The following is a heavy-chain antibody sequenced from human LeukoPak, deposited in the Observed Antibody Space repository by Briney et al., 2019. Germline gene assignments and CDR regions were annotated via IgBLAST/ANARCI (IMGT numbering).Heavy chain of an antibody. CDR1: GFTFSNYA. V-gene: IGHV3-23*01. CDR2: IGGNDGKT. D-gene: IGHD3-10*01. CDR3: AKSRSITMVRGVLGYFDY. J-gene: IGHJ4*02. Sequence: PGGSLRLSCATSGFTFSNYAMSWVRQAPGKGLEWVSSIGGNDGKTYYRDSVKGRFTISRDNSKNTLYLQMNSLRAEDTAVYYCAKSRSITMVRGVLGYFDYWGQGTLVTVSS.